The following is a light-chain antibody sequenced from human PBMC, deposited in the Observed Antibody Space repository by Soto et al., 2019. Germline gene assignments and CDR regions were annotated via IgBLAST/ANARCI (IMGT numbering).Light chain of an antibody. CDR1: SSDIGGYNY. CDR3: SSYTSTSTLYV. CDR2: DVS. Sequence: QSVLTQPASVSGSPGQSITISCTGTSSDIGGYNYVSWYQQLPGKVPKLIIYDVSNRPSGVSDRFSGSKSGNAASLTISGLQAEDEADYYCSSYTSTSTLYVFGTGTKLT. J-gene: IGLJ1*01. V-gene: IGLV2-14*03.